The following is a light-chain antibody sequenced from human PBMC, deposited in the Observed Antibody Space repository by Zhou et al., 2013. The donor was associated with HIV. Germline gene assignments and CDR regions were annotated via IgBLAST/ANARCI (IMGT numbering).Light chain of an antibody. CDR3: QQYGSSPLYT. CDR1: QSVGRS. J-gene: IGKJ2*01. V-gene: IGKV3-20*01. CDR2: DAS. Sequence: DIVMTQSPATLSVSLGERATLSCRASQSVGRSLAWYQQKPGQAPRLLIYDASNRATGVPARFSGSGSGTDFTLTISRLEPEDFAVYYCQQYGSSPLYTFGQGTKLEIK.